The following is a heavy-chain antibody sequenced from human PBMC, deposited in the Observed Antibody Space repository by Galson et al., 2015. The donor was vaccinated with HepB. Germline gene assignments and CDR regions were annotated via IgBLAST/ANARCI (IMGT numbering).Heavy chain of an antibody. V-gene: IGHV3-21*01. CDR2: IDSGGTFK. D-gene: IGHD2-8*01. CDR1: KFTFSTYS. J-gene: IGHJ4*02. Sequence: SLRLSCAASKFTFSTYSMSWVRQAPGKGLEWVSSIDSGGTFKYYADSVKGRFTISRDNAKNSLYLQMNSLGAEDTAVYYCTGRYCSNGVCQFDYWGQGTLVTVSS. CDR3: TGRYCSNGVCQFDY.